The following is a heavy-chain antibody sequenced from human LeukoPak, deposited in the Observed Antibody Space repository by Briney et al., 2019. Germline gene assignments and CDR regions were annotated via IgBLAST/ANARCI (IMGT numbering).Heavy chain of an antibody. V-gene: IGHV3-48*03. Sequence: GGSLRLSCAASGFTFSSYEMKWVRQAPGKGLESGSYSSSSGSTIYYADSVKGRFTLSRDNAKNSLYLQLNSLRAEDTAVYYCAMSITYYDILTGYPHGPGFDYWGQGTLVTVSS. D-gene: IGHD3-9*01. CDR2: SSSSGSTI. CDR1: GFTFSSYE. CDR3: AMSITYYDILTGYPHGPGFDY. J-gene: IGHJ4*02.